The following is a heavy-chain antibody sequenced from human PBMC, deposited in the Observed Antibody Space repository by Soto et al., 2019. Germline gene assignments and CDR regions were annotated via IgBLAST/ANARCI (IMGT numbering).Heavy chain of an antibody. CDR1: GYTFTSYA. CDR3: ARVLRGYSYGRYYYYGMDV. Sequence: GASVKVSCKASGYTFTSYAMHWVRQAPGQRLEWMGWINAGNGNTKYSQKFQSRVTITRDTSASTAYMELSSLRSEDTAVYYCARVLRGYSYGRYYYYGMDVWGQGTTVTVSS. CDR2: INAGNGNT. J-gene: IGHJ6*02. D-gene: IGHD5-18*01. V-gene: IGHV1-3*01.